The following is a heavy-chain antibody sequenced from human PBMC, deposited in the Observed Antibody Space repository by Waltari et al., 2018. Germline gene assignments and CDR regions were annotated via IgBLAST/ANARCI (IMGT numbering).Heavy chain of an antibody. CDR2: FSSNGDTT. Sequence: QLLESGGGLAQPGGSLRLSCAASGLVFNIYAMRWVRQSPGKGLEWFSGFSSNGDTTYYADSVKGRFTISRDNSKNSLFLEMNNLRGDDTAIYYCVKSEISGWYVMDSWGQGTLVSVSS. CDR1: GLVFNIYA. J-gene: IGHJ4*02. D-gene: IGHD6-19*01. CDR3: VKSEISGWYVMDS. V-gene: IGHV3-23*01.